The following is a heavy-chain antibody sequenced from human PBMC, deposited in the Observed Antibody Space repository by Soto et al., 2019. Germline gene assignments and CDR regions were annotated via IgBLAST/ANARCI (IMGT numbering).Heavy chain of an antibody. J-gene: IGHJ3*02. CDR3: AKDRLGYSSGWYSILGAFDI. V-gene: IGHV3-23*01. CDR2: ISGSGGST. CDR1: GFTFSSYA. Sequence: PGGSLRLSCAASGFTFSSYAMSWVRQAPGKGLEWVSAISGSGGSTYYADSVKGRFTISRDNSKNTLYLQMNSLRAEDTAVYYCAKDRLGYSSGWYSILGAFDIWGQGTMVTVSS. D-gene: IGHD6-19*01.